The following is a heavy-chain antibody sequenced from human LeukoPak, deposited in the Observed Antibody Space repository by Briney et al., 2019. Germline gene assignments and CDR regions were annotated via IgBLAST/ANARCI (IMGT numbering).Heavy chain of an antibody. Sequence: GESLKISCKGSGYSFTSYWIGWVRQMPGKGLEWMGIIYPGDSDTRYSPSFQGQVTISADKSISTAYLQWSSLKASDTAMYYCAKTMVVPAAVPDALFDYWGQGTLVTVSS. V-gene: IGHV5-51*01. CDR3: AKTMVVPAAVPDALFDY. CDR1: GYSFTSYW. D-gene: IGHD2-2*01. CDR2: IYPGDSDT. J-gene: IGHJ4*02.